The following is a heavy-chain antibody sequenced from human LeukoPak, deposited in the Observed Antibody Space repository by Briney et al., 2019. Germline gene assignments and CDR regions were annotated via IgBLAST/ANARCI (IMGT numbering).Heavy chain of an antibody. CDR1: GYTFTSYD. D-gene: IGHD6-13*01. CDR2: MNPNSGNT. CDR3: ARGGFPIEEAAAGTYWFDP. J-gene: IGHJ5*02. V-gene: IGHV1-8*01. Sequence: GASVKVSCKASGYTFTSYDINWVRQATGQGLEWMGWMNPNSGNTGYAQKFQGRVTITTDESTSTAYMELSSLRSEDTAVYYCARGGFPIEEAAAGTYWFDPWGQGTLVTVSS.